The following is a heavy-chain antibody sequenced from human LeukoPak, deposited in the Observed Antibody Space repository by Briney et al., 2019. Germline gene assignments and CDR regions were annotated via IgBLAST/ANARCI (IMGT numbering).Heavy chain of an antibody. CDR1: GYTFTSYG. V-gene: IGHV1-18*01. D-gene: IGHD6-19*01. J-gene: IGHJ4*02. CDR2: ISAYNGNT. Sequence: ASVKVCCKASGYTFTSYGITWVRQAPGQGLEWMGWISAYNGNTNYAQKLQDRVTMTTDTSTSTAYMELRSLRSDDTAVYYCALTGAVAGIGGNFDYWGQGTLVTVSS. CDR3: ALTGAVAGIGGNFDY.